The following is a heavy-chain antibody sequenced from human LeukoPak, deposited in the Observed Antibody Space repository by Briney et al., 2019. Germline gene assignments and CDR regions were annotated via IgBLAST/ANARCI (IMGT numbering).Heavy chain of an antibody. Sequence: PSETLSLTCAVYDGSFSGYYWSWIRQPPGKGLEWIGSIYHSGRTYYNPSLKSRVTISVDTSKNQFSLKLSSVTAADTAVYYCARVRGRYYYYYYMDVWGKGTTVTVSS. CDR1: DGSFSGYY. CDR2: IYHSGRT. V-gene: IGHV4-34*01. CDR3: ARVRGRYYYYYYMDV. J-gene: IGHJ6*03. D-gene: IGHD2-15*01.